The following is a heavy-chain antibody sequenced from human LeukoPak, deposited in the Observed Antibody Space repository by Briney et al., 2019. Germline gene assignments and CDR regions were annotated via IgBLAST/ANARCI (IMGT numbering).Heavy chain of an antibody. Sequence: PGGSLRLSCAASGFTFSSYGMHWVRQAPGKGLEWVAFIRYDGSNKYYADSVKGRFTISRDNSKNTLYLQMNSLRAEDTAVYYCAKDSLDLTTVTFFYFDYWGQGTLVTVSS. CDR2: IRYDGSNK. CDR3: AKDSLDLTTVTFFYFDY. D-gene: IGHD4-17*01. CDR1: GFTFSSYG. J-gene: IGHJ4*02. V-gene: IGHV3-30*02.